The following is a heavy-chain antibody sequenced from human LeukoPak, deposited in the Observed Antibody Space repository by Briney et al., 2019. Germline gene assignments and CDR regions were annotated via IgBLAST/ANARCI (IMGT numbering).Heavy chain of an antibody. CDR2: IWCDGSNK. CDR3: AKDSGMRYQFDY. D-gene: IGHD2-2*01. J-gene: IGHJ4*02. V-gene: IGHV3-33*06. Sequence: GGSLRLSCAASGFTFSSYGMHWVRQAPGKGLEWVAVIWCDGSNKYYADSAKGRFTISRDNSKNTLYLQMNSLRAEDTAVYYCAKDSGMRYQFDYWGQGTLVTVSS. CDR1: GFTFSSYG.